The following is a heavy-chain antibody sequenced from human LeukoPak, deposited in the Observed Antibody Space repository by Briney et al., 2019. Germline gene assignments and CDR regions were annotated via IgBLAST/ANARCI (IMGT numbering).Heavy chain of an antibody. D-gene: IGHD3-9*01. CDR3: AKDRRLYDILTPFDY. CDR1: GFTFSNYE. J-gene: IGHJ4*02. CDR2: ISNDAGNY. Sequence: GGSLRLSCATSGFTFSNYEMNWVRQAPGKGLEWVALISNDAGNYYYADSVKGRFTISRDNSKNTLYLQMNSLRAEDTAVYFCAKDRRLYDILTPFDYWGQGTLVTVSS. V-gene: IGHV3-30*18.